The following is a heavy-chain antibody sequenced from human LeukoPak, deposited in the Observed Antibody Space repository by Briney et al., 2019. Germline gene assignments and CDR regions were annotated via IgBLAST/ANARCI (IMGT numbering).Heavy chain of an antibody. J-gene: IGHJ4*02. CDR1: GYSISSYC. V-gene: IGHV5-51*01. CDR3: ARQYSSSPRRDY. Sequence: AESLKICWEGSGYSISSYCNGWVRQMPGKGQEWVGIINPADAETRYTRSFQGQVTTSAGKSISTAYRQWSSLKASDTAMYYCARQYSSSPRRDYWGQGTLVTVSS. CDR2: INPADAET. D-gene: IGHD6-6*01.